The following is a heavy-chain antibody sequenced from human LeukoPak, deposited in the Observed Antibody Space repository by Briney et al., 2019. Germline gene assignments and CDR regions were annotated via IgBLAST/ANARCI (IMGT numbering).Heavy chain of an antibody. Sequence: GGSLGLSCAASGFTFSSYAMHWVRQAPGKGLEWVAVISYDGSNKYYADSVKGRFTISRDNSKNTLYLQMNSLRAEDTAVYYCARVESSSWPVDYWGQGTLVTVSS. D-gene: IGHD6-13*01. CDR2: ISYDGSNK. CDR3: ARVESSSWPVDY. V-gene: IGHV3-30-3*01. J-gene: IGHJ4*02. CDR1: GFTFSSYA.